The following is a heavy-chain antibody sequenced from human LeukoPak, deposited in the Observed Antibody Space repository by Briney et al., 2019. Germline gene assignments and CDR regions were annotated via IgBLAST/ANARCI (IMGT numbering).Heavy chain of an antibody. CDR1: GYTFTSYY. CDR2: INPSGGST. J-gene: IGHJ2*01. Sequence: GASVKVSCKASGYTFTSYYMHWVRQAPGQGLEWMGIINPSGGSTSYAQKFQGRVTITRDTSASTAYMELSSLRSEDTAVYYCARIAVAGTRGLRYFDLWGRGTLVTVSS. D-gene: IGHD6-19*01. V-gene: IGHV1-46*01. CDR3: ARIAVAGTRGLRYFDL.